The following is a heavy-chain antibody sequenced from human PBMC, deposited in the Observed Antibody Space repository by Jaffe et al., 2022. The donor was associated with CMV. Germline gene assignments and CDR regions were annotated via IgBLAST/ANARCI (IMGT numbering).Heavy chain of an antibody. J-gene: IGHJ5*02. D-gene: IGHD3-9*01. Sequence: QLQLQESGPGLVKPSETLSLTCTVSGGSISSSSYYWGWIRQPPGKGLEWIGSIYYSGSTYYNPSLKSRVTISVDTSKNQFSLKLSSVTAADTAVYYCARQPGYYDILTGYPDPNTRPYNWFDPWGQGTLVTVSS. CDR2: IYYSGST. V-gene: IGHV4-39*01. CDR3: ARQPGYYDILTGYPDPNTRPYNWFDP. CDR1: GGSISSSSYY.